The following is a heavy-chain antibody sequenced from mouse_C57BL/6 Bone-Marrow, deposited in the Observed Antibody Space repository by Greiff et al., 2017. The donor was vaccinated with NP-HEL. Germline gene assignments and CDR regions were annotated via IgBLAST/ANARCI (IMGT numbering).Heavy chain of an antibody. Sequence: EVKLMESGAELVRPGASVKLSCTASGFNIKDDYMHWVKQRPEQGLEWIGWIDPENGDTEYASKFQGKATITADTSSNTAYLQLSSLTSEDTAVYYCSDGRGDYWGQGTTLTVSS. CDR1: GFNIKDDY. CDR3: SDGRGDY. V-gene: IGHV14-4*01. J-gene: IGHJ2*01. D-gene: IGHD2-3*01. CDR2: IDPENGDT.